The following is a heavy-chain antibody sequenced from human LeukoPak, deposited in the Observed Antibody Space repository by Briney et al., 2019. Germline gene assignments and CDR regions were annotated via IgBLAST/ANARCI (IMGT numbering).Heavy chain of an antibody. CDR2: INHRGST. V-gene: IGHV4-34*01. D-gene: IGHD3-22*01. CDR1: GGSFSGYF. Sequence: PSETLSLTCAVYGGSFSGYFWSWIRQPPGKGLEWIGEINHRGSTNYNPSLRSRVTILVDTSKNQLSLKLNSVTAADTAVYYCARDPTPDSSGYFDYWGQGTLVTVSS. CDR3: ARDPTPDSSGYFDY. J-gene: IGHJ4*02.